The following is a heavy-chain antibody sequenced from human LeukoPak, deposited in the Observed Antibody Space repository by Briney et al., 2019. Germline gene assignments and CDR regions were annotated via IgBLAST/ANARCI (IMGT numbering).Heavy chain of an antibody. CDR1: GGSISSYY. CDR2: IYYSGST. D-gene: IGHD1-26*01. CDR3: ARQTSGSYYFDY. J-gene: IGHJ4*02. Sequence: ETLSLTCTVSGGSISSYYWRWIRQPPGKGLEWIGYIYYSGSTNYNPSLKSRVTISVDTSKNQFSLKLSSVTAADTAVYYCARQTSGSYYFDYWGQGTLVTVSS. V-gene: IGHV4-59*08.